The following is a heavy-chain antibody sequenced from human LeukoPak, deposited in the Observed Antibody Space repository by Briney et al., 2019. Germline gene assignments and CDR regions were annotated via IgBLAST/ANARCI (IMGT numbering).Heavy chain of an antibody. V-gene: IGHV3-66*01. CDR3: ARARSSYGYGDAFDI. D-gene: IGHD5-18*01. J-gene: IGHJ3*02. Sequence: PGGSLRLSCVVSGFSVSNNYVSWVRQAPGKGLEWVSVIYSGNTIKYADSVKGRFTISRDNSKNTLYLQMNSLRAEDTAVYYCARARSSYGYGDAFDIWGQGTMVTVSS. CDR2: IYSGNTI. CDR1: GFSVSNNY.